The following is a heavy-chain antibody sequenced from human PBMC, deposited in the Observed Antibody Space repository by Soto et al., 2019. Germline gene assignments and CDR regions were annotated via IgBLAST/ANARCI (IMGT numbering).Heavy chain of an antibody. CDR3: ARGSRVKIPAASGRDYYYHGLDV. V-gene: IGHV4-4*02. D-gene: IGHD6-25*01. Sequence: PSETLSLTCAVSGGSITNNNWWTWIRQPPGKGLEWIGEINHRGSTNYNPSLKSRVTISVDTSKNQFSLNLNSVTAADTAVYYCARGSRVKIPAASGRDYYYHGLDVWGQGTAVTVSS. CDR2: INHRGST. J-gene: IGHJ6*02. CDR1: GGSITNNNW.